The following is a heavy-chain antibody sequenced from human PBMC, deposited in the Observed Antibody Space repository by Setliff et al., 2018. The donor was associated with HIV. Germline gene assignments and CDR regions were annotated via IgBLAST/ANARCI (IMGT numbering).Heavy chain of an antibody. V-gene: IGHV1-46*01. J-gene: IGHJ5*02. Sequence: GPSVKVSCKASGYTFTSYYVHFVRQAPGQGPEWMGIINPNGGSTNYARKFEGRVAMTADTSTNNVHMYLSSLRSEDTAIYYCARGGPGSSFGYDWFDPWGQGTPVTVSS. CDR3: ARGGPGSSFGYDWFDP. CDR1: GYTFTSYY. D-gene: IGHD5-18*01. CDR2: INPNGGST.